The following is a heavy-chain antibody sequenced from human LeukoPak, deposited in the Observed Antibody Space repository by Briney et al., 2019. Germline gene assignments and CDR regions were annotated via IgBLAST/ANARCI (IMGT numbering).Heavy chain of an antibody. Sequence: SETLSLTCSVSGGSISSSYWSWIRQSPEKGLERIGSIYYSGSTSYNPSLKSRVTISIDRSENQISLKLNSVTAADTAVYYCAGGSGWFAYWGQGTLVTVSS. V-gene: IGHV4-59*01. J-gene: IGHJ5*01. CDR3: AGGSGWFAY. CDR1: GGSISSSY. D-gene: IGHD1-26*01. CDR2: IYYSGST.